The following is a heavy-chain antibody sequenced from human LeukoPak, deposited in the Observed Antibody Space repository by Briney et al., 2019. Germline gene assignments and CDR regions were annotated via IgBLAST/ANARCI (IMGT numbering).Heavy chain of an antibody. D-gene: IGHD3-10*01. J-gene: IGHJ4*02. CDR3: ARDKGYYGSGSPW. V-gene: IGHV3-48*04. Sequence: GGSLRLSCAASGFTFSSYSMNWVRQAPGKGLEWVSYISSSSTIYYADSVKGRFTISRDNAKNSLYLQMNSLRAEDTAVYYCARDKGYYGSGSPWWGQGTLVTVSS. CDR2: ISSSSTI. CDR1: GFTFSSYS.